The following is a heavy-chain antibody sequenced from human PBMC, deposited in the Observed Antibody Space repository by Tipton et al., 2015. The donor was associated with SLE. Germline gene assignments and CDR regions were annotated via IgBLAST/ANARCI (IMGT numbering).Heavy chain of an antibody. CDR2: IAPVGAVT. J-gene: IGHJ3*01. V-gene: IGHV1-46*01. CDR1: GYTFRDYY. Sequence: QVQLVQSGPEVKKTGASVQISCKTSGYTFRDYYIHWVRQAPGEGPEWMGIIAPVGAVTKYAQKFKDRLTFTTDTSTNTVYLHLSGLQSTDTAIYYCGRDVARGTSWFLSGEALDVWGQGTEVHVSS. D-gene: IGHD3-10*01. CDR3: GRDVARGTSWFLSGEALDV.